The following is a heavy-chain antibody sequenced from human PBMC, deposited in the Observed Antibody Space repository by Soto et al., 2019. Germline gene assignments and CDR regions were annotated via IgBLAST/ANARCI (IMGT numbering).Heavy chain of an antibody. CDR2: IYHSGST. Sequence: PXETLSLPSAVSGGSISSGGYSWSWIRHPPGKGLEWIGYIYHSGSTYYNPSLKSRVTISVDRSKNQFSLKLSSVTAADTAVYYCARATGYSYGRDAFDIWGQGTMVTVSS. D-gene: IGHD5-18*01. J-gene: IGHJ3*02. CDR3: ARATGYSYGRDAFDI. V-gene: IGHV4-30-2*01. CDR1: GGSISSGGYS.